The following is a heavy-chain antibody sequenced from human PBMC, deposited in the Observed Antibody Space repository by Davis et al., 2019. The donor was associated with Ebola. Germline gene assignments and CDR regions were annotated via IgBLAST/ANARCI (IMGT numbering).Heavy chain of an antibody. CDR1: GFTVSSNY. V-gene: IGHV4-59*02. Sequence: ESLKISCAASGFTVSSNYMSWVRQPPGKGLEWIGSIYYSGSTYYNPSLKSRVTISVDTSKNQFSLKLSSVTAADTAVYYCAKNNWNDFIMLDYWGQGTLVTVSS. J-gene: IGHJ4*02. D-gene: IGHD1-1*01. CDR3: AKNNWNDFIMLDY. CDR2: IYYSGST.